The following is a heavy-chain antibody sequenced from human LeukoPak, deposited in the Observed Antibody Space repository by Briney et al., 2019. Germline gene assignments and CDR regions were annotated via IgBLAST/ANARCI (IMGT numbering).Heavy chain of an antibody. CDR3: ALMGVWGREYYFDY. V-gene: IGHV3-30*02. CDR2: IRYGGTNK. D-gene: IGHD3-16*01. CDR1: GLTLSSYG. J-gene: IGHJ4*02. Sequence: GGSLRLSCAASGLTLSSYGMRWVRQAPGKGLEWVAFIRYGGTNKYYADTVKGRFTISRDNSKNTLYLQMDGLRAEYTAVYYCALMGVWGREYYFDYGGQGTRVTVSS.